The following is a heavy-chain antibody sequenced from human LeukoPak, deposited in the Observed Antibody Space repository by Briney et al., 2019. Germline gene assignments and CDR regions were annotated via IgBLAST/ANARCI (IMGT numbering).Heavy chain of an antibody. CDR1: GYTFTSYG. D-gene: IGHD3-22*01. V-gene: IGHV1-18*01. Sequence: GASVKVSCKASGYTFTSYGISWVRQAPGQGLEWMGWISAYNGNTNYAQKFQGRVTITADESTSTAYMELSSLRSEDTAVYYCVRERIKYYYDSSGIFDYWGQGTLVTVSS. CDR2: ISAYNGNT. J-gene: IGHJ4*02. CDR3: VRERIKYYYDSSGIFDY.